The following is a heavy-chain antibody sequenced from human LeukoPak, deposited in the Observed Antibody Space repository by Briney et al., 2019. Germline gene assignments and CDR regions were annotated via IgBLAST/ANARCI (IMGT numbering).Heavy chain of an antibody. Sequence: GGSLRLSCAASGFTFSNYMMHWVRQAPGKGLVWVSRIKSDGITITYADSVKGRFTISRDNAKNTLYLQMNSLRAEDTAVYYCARDLDGSGNYHWFDPWGQGTLVNVAS. CDR2: IKSDGITI. J-gene: IGHJ5*02. CDR1: GFTFSNYM. CDR3: ARDLDGSGNYHWFDP. D-gene: IGHD3-10*01. V-gene: IGHV3-74*01.